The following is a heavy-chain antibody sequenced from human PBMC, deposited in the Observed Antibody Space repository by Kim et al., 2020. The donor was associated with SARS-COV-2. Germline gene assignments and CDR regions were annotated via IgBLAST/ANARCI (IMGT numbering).Heavy chain of an antibody. CDR2: ISYDGSNK. Sequence: GGSLRLSCAASGFTFSSYAMHWVRQAPGKGLEWVAVISYDGSNKYYADSVKGRFTISRDNSKNTLYLQMNSLRAEDTAVYYCARDEWYYYGSGRGPFDYWGQGTLVTVSS. V-gene: IGHV3-30*04. J-gene: IGHJ4*02. CDR3: ARDEWYYYGSGRGPFDY. D-gene: IGHD3-10*01. CDR1: GFTFSSYA.